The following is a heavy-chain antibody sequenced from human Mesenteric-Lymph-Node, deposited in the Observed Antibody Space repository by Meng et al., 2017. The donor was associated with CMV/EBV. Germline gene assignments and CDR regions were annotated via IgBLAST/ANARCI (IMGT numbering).Heavy chain of an antibody. D-gene: IGHD2-2*01. CDR2: IRYDGSNK. CDR3: AQDTLPVADRSEGMDV. CDR1: GFTFRSYG. V-gene: IGHV3-30*02. J-gene: IGHJ6*02. Sequence: GESLKISCAASGFTFRSYGMHWVRQAPGKGLEWVAFIRYDGSNKYYTDSVKGRFTISRDNSKNTLYLQMSSLRPEDTAVYYCAQDTLPVADRSEGMDVWGQGTTVTVSS.